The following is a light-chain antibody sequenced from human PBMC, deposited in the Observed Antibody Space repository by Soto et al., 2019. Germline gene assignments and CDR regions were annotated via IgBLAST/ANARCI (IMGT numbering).Light chain of an antibody. J-gene: IGKJ3*01. Sequence: DIQMTQSPSTLSASVGDRVSITCRASQSRTTRLAWYQQKPGKAPKLLIYDASSLEGGVPSRFSGSGSGTEFTLTISSLQPDDYASYYCQHSTDHWGTFGPGTRVDIK. CDR2: DAS. CDR1: QSRTTR. V-gene: IGKV1-5*01. CDR3: QHSTDHWGT.